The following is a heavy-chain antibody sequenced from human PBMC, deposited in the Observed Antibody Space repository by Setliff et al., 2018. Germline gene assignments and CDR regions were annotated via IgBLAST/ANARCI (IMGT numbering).Heavy chain of an antibody. CDR3: ARARFYNYWSGTSITAPHDAFDI. J-gene: IGHJ3*02. Sequence: ASVKVSCKASGYTLTKYYMHWVRQAPGQGLEWMGIINPSGGLTRYAQKFQGRVTMTRDTSTSTVYMGVSSLRSEDTAVYFFARARFYNYWSGTSITAPHDAFDIWGQGTMVTVSS. D-gene: IGHD3-3*01. CDR2: INPSGGLT. V-gene: IGHV1-46*03. CDR1: GYTLTKYY.